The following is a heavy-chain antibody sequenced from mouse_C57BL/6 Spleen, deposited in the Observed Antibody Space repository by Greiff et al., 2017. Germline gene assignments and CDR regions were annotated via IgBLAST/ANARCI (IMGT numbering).Heavy chain of an antibody. CDR3: TSIYDGYRFDY. V-gene: IGHV1-5*01. CDR2: IYPGNSDT. J-gene: IGHJ2*01. D-gene: IGHD2-3*01. Sequence: VQLQQSGTVLARPGASVKMSCKTSGYTFPSYWMHWVKQRPGQGLEWIGAIYPGNSDTSYNQKFKGKAKLTAVTSASTAYMELSSLTNEDSAVYYCTSIYDGYRFDYWGQGTTLTVSS. CDR1: GYTFPSYW.